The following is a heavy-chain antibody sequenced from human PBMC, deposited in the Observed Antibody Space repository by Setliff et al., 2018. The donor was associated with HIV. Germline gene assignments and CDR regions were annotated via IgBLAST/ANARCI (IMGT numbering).Heavy chain of an antibody. V-gene: IGHV3-49*04. CDR1: GFTFGDYA. Sequence: GVLRLSCTASGFTFGDYAMSWVRQAPGKGLEWVGFIRSKAYGGTTEYAASVKGRFTISRDDSKSIAYLQMNSLKTEDTAVYYCTRDRPPRRNYYDTSGLFDYWGQGTLVTVSS. CDR3: TRDRPPRRNYYDTSGLFDY. D-gene: IGHD3-22*01. J-gene: IGHJ4*02. CDR2: IRSKAYGGTT.